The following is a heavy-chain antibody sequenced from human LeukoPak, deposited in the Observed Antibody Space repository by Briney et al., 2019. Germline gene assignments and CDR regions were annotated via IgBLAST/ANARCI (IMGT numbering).Heavy chain of an antibody. J-gene: IGHJ3*02. CDR2: IYYSGST. V-gene: IGHV4-39*07. CDR1: GGSISSYY. CDR3: ARGGKVGATPGAFDI. Sequence: PSETLSLTCTVSGGSISSYYWGWIRQPPGKGLEWIGSIYYSGSTYYNPSLKSRVTISVDTSKNQFSLKLSSVTAADTAVYYCARGGKVGATPGAFDIWGQGTMVTVSS. D-gene: IGHD1-26*01.